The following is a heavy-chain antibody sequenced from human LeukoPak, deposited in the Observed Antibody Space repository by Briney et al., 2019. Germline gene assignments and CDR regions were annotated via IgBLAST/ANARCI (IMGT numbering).Heavy chain of an antibody. V-gene: IGHV4-59*01. J-gene: IGHJ4*02. CDR3: ARVWATGTFDY. Sequence: SETLSLTCTVSGGSISNYYWSWIRQPTGKGLEWIGCIYYSGSANYDPSLKSRVTISVDTSKNQFSLKLSSVTAADTAVYYCARVWATGTFDYWGQGTLVTVSS. CDR1: GGSISNYY. CDR2: IYYSGSA. D-gene: IGHD5-12*01.